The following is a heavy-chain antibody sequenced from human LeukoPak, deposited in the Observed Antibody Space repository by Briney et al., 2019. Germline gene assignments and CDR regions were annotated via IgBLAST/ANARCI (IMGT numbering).Heavy chain of an antibody. CDR3: AKDHYYDSSGPTYYFDY. V-gene: IGHV3-23*01. Sequence: GGSLRLSCAASGITFSSYAMSWVRQAPGKGLEWVSAISGSGGSTYYADSVKGRFTISRDNSKNTLYLQMNSLRAEDTAVYYCAKDHYYDSSGPTYYFDYWGQGTLVTVSS. CDR1: GITFSSYA. D-gene: IGHD3-22*01. CDR2: ISGSGGST. J-gene: IGHJ4*02.